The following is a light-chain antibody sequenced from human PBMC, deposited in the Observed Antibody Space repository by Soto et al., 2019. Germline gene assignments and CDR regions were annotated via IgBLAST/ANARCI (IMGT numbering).Light chain of an antibody. CDR2: DTS. V-gene: IGKV1D-16*01. CDR1: QDISSW. Sequence: DIPMTQSPSSLSASVGDRVTITCRASQDISSWLAWFQQKSGKAPKSLIYDTSSLQSGVPSRFSGSGSGTDFTLTISSLQPEEFATYYCQQYKTYPLTFGGGTKVEV. CDR3: QQYKTYPLT. J-gene: IGKJ4*01.